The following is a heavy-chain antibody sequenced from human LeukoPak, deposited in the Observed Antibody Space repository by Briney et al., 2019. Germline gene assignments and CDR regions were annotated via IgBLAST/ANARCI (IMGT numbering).Heavy chain of an antibody. CDR1: GGSFSGYY. CDR2: IYYSGST. CDR3: ARWGQGYCSGGSCYRNWFDP. V-gene: IGHV4-59*01. D-gene: IGHD2-15*01. Sequence: PSETLSLTCAVYGGSFSGYYWSWIRQPPGKGLEWIGYIYYSGSTNYNPSLKSRVTISVDTSKNQFSLKLSSVTAADTAVYYCARWGQGYCSGGSCYRNWFDPWGQGTLVTVSS. J-gene: IGHJ5*02.